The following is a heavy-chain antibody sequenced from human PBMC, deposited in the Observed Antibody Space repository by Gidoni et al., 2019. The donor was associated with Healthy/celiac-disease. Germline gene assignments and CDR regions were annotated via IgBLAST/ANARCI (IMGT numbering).Heavy chain of an antibody. D-gene: IGHD2-8*01. J-gene: IGHJ1*01. CDR1: GFTFSSYA. Sequence: EVQLLESGGGLVPPGGSLRLSCDGSGFTFSSYAMSWVRQAPGKGLEWVSAISGSGGSTYYADSVKGRFTISRDNSKNTLYLQMNSLRAEDTAVYYCAKHVNGPYFQHWGQGTLVTVSS. CDR2: ISGSGGST. CDR3: AKHVNGPYFQH. V-gene: IGHV3-23*01.